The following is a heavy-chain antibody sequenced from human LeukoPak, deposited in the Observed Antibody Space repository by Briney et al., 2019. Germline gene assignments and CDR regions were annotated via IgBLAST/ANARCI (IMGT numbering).Heavy chain of an antibody. CDR2: ISGSGGST. CDR3: AKGSYSTEGY. J-gene: IGHJ4*02. V-gene: IGHV3-23*01. Sequence: GGSLRLSCTASGFTFSSYAMTWVRQAPGKGLEWVAAISGSGGSTYYADSVKGRFTISRDNSKNTLYLQMNSLRAEDTAVYYCAKGSYSTEGYWGQGTLVSVSS. D-gene: IGHD6-13*01. CDR1: GFTFSSYA.